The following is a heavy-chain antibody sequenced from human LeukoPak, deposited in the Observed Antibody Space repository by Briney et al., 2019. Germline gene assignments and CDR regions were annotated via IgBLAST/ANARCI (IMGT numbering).Heavy chain of an antibody. V-gene: IGHV1-2*02. J-gene: IGHJ4*02. CDR2: INPNSGGT. CDR3: ARVALDYYDSSGYIDY. CDR1: GYTFTGYY. D-gene: IGHD3-22*01. Sequence: ASVKVSCKASGYTFTGYYMHWVRQTPGQGLEWMGWINPNSGGTNYAQKFQGRVTMTRDTPISTAYMELSRLRSDDTAVYYCARVALDYYDSSGYIDYWGQGTLVTVSS.